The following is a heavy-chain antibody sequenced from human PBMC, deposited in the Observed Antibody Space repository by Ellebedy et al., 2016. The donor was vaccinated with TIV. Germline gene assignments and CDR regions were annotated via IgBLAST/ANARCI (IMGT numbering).Heavy chain of an antibody. CDR2: ISNDGSKE. CDR3: ARDQWLGRAYYFDY. Sequence: GGSLRLSCAASGIIFSTYDFHWVRQAPGKGLEWVAVISNDGSKEYYADSVKGRFAISRDNSKNTLYLQMNSLRVEDTAVYYCARDQWLGRAYYFDYWGQGTLLTVSS. V-gene: IGHV3-30*03. CDR1: GIIFSTYD. J-gene: IGHJ4*02. D-gene: IGHD6-19*01.